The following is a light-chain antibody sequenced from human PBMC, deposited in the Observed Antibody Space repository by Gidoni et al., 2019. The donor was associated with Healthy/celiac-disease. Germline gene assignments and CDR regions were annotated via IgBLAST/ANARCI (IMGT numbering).Light chain of an antibody. J-gene: IGKJ2*01. CDR1: QSISSY. CDR3: QQSYSTPRT. Sequence: DTQMTESPSSLSASAGDRVTITCRASQSISSYLDWYQQKPGKAPKLLIYAASSLQSGVPSRFSGSGSGTDFTLTISSLQPEDFATYYCQQSYSTPRTFGQGTKLEIK. CDR2: AAS. V-gene: IGKV1-39*01.